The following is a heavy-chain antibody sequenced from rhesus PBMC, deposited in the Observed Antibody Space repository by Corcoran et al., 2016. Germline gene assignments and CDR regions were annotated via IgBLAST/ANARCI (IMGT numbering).Heavy chain of an antibody. J-gene: IGHJ4*01. CDR1: GFTSGNYD. Sequence: EVQLVESGGGLVQPGGSLRLSCAAPGFTSGNYDLIWIRQAPGKGLEWVHYISGGVSKYYSDSVQGRFTLSRENAKNTLYLQMSSLRVEDTAVYSCAKDPYSYSSAYFDYWGQGFLVTVSS. CDR2: ISGGVSK. D-gene: IGHD5-12*01. CDR3: AKDPYSYSSAYFDY. V-gene: IGHV3S43*01.